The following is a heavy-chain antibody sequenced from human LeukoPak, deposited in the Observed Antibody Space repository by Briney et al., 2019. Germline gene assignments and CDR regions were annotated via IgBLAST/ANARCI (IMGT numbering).Heavy chain of an antibody. CDR3: ASQPVNPYPCAY. CDR1: GFTFCNYA. CDR2: IIDSASST. Sequence: AGTLRLSSAASGFTFCNYAMSWVRQAPGKGLEWGSAIIDSASSTYYADSVKGRFTISRDNSKNTVYLQMNSLRVEDTAIYYCASQPVNPYPCAYWGEGTLVTVSS. J-gene: IGHJ4*02. V-gene: IGHV3-23*01. D-gene: IGHD4-17*01.